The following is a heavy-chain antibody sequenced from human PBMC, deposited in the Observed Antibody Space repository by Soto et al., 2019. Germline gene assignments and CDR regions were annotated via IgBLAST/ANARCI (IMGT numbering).Heavy chain of an antibody. Sequence: GGSLRLSCAASGFTFSSYAMSWVRQAPGKGLEWVSAISGSGGSTYYADSVKGRFTISRDNSKNTLYLQMNSLRAEDTAVYYCARDRIPSHDYGDDLGVFCFDYWGQGTLVTVSS. CDR1: GFTFSSYA. CDR3: ARDRIPSHDYGDDLGVFCFDY. CDR2: ISGSGGST. V-gene: IGHV3-23*01. J-gene: IGHJ4*02. D-gene: IGHD4-17*01.